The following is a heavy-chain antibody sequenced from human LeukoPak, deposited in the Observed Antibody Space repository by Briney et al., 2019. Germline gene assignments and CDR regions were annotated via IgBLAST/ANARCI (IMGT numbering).Heavy chain of an antibody. CDR1: GFTFDDYA. CDR3: AKGSVVVAARGAFDI. V-gene: IGHV3-9*03. Sequence: PGGSLRLSCAASGFTFDDYAMHWVRQAPGKGLEWVSGISWNSGSIGHADSVKGRFTISRDNAKNSLYLQMNSLRAEDMALYYCAKGSVVVAARGAFDIWGQGTMVTVSS. J-gene: IGHJ3*02. CDR2: ISWNSGSI. D-gene: IGHD2-15*01.